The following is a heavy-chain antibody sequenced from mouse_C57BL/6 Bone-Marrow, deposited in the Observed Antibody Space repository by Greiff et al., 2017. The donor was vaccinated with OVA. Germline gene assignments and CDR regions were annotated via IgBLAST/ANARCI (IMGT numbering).Heavy chain of an antibody. Sequence: EVKLEESGGGLVQPGGSMKLSCAASGFTFSDSWMDWVRQSPEKGLEWVAEIRNKANNHATYYAESVKGRFTISRDDSKSSVYLQMNSLRAEDAGIYYCASQTAQATGYFDYWGQGTTLTVSS. CDR2: IRNKANNHAT. CDR1: GFTFSDSW. D-gene: IGHD3-2*02. CDR3: ASQTAQATGYFDY. V-gene: IGHV6-6*01. J-gene: IGHJ2*01.